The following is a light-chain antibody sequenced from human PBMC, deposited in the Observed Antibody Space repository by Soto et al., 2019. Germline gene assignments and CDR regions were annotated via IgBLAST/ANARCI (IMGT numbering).Light chain of an antibody. V-gene: IGLV1-44*01. J-gene: IGLJ1*01. CDR3: ATWDDSRQGV. CDR1: TSNIESHS. Sequence: QSVLTQPPSASGTPGPRIIMSCSGSTSNIESHSVNWFQQVPGTAPRLLIITNNQRPSGVPDRFSGSKSGASASLAISGLQSEYEATYYCATWDDSRQGVFGTGTKLTVL. CDR2: TNN.